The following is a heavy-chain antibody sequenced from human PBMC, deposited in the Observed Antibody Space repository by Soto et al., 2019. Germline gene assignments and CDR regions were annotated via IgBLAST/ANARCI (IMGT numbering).Heavy chain of an antibody. CDR3: ARVPQNCLSTSCYLEH. CDR1: GYSFISYW. J-gene: IGHJ1*01. Sequence: RKISCSTSGYSFISYWTAWVRHMPGKGLEWMAIIYPGDSDVRYSPSFLGHVTISADKSINTAYLHWSSLKTSDTGMYYCARVPQNCLSTSCYLEHWGQGTLVTVSS. CDR2: IYPGDSDV. D-gene: IGHD2-2*01. V-gene: IGHV5-51*01.